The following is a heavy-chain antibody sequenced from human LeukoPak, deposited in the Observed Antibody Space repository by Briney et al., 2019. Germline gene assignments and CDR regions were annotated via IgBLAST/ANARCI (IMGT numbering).Heavy chain of an antibody. CDR3: ASAAGPFDN. CDR2: IWFDGSIK. D-gene: IGHD6-13*01. V-gene: IGHV3-33*01. J-gene: IGHJ4*02. Sequence: GGSLRLSCAASGLSFSSYGMHWVRQAPGKGLEWVAVIWFDGSIKYYADSVRGRFTISRDNSIDTLYLQMNSLRAEDTAVYYCASAAGPFDNWGQGTLVTVSS. CDR1: GLSFSSYG.